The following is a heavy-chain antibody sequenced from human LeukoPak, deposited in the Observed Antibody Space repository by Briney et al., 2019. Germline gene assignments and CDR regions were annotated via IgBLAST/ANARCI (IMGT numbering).Heavy chain of an antibody. J-gene: IGHJ4*02. CDR1: GVSISSSSYC. D-gene: IGHD7-27*01. CDR3: ARERDNWGSAAYFDY. V-gene: IGHV4-39*07. Sequence: SETLSLTCTVSGVSISSSSYCWGWIRQPPGKGLEWIGTIYYSGSTYYNPSLKSRVTISVDTSKNQFSLKVSSVTAADTAVYYCARERDNWGSAAYFDYWGQGTLVTVSS. CDR2: IYYSGST.